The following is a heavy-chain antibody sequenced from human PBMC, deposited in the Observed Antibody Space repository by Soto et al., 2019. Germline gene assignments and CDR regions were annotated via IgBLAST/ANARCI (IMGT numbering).Heavy chain of an antibody. Sequence: GGSLRLSCAASGFTFSSYGMHWVRQAPGKGLEWVAVISYDGSNKYYADSVKGRFTISRDNSKNTLYLQMNSLRAEDTAVYYCAKAVQLGSCSGGSCYHDDAMDVWGQGTMVTVSS. CDR3: AKAVQLGSCSGGSCYHDDAMDV. V-gene: IGHV3-30*18. CDR1: GFTFSSYG. J-gene: IGHJ6*02. D-gene: IGHD2-15*01. CDR2: ISYDGSNK.